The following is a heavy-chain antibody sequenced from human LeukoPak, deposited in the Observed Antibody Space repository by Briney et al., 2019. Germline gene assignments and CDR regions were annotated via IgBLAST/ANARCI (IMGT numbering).Heavy chain of an antibody. CDR2: MNPNSGNT. J-gene: IGHJ6*02. CDR3: ARITIFGVVTIYYYYGMDV. D-gene: IGHD3-3*01. Sequence: ASVKVSCKASGYTFTSYDINWVRQATGQGLEWMGWMNPNSGNTGYAQKFQGRVTMTRNTSISTAYMELSSLRSEDTAVYYCARITIFGVVTIYYYYGMDVCGQGTTVTVSS. V-gene: IGHV1-8*01. CDR1: GYTFTSYD.